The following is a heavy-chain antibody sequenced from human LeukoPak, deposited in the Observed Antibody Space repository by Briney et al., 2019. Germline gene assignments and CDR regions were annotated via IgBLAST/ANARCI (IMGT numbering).Heavy chain of an antibody. V-gene: IGHV1-2*02. Sequence: ASVKVSCKASGYTFTGYYMHWVRQAPGQGLEWMGWINPNSGGTNYAKKFQGRVTMTRDTSISTAYMELRSLRSDDTAVYYCARVPFSGYNYGSIDYWGQGTLVTVSS. D-gene: IGHD5-18*01. CDR2: INPNSGGT. J-gene: IGHJ4*02. CDR3: ARVPFSGYNYGSIDY. CDR1: GYTFTGYY.